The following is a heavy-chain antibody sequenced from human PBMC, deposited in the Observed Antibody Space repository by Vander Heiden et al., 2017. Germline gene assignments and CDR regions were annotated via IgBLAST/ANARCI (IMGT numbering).Heavy chain of an antibody. CDR2: INSDGSST. D-gene: IGHD4-17*01. J-gene: IGHJ4*02. CDR3: AMSGDYGRFDY. Sequence: EVQLVQSGGGLVQPGGSLRLSCAASGFTFSTYRMHWVRQAPGKGLVWVARINSDGSSTSCADSVKGRFTISRDNAKNTLYLQMNSLRAEDTAVYYCAMSGDYGRFDYWGQGTLVTVSS. V-gene: IGHV3-74*01. CDR1: GFTFSTYR.